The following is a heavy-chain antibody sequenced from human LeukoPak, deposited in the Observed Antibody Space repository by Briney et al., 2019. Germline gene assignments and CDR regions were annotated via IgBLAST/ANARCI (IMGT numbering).Heavy chain of an antibody. CDR2: IKHDGSER. CDR1: EFTFSGYF. V-gene: IGHV3-7*01. Sequence: GGSLRLSCAASEFTFSGYFMSWVRQAPGKGLEWVANIKHDGSERYYVDSVRGRFTISRDNAKNTLYLQMNSLRAEDTAVYYCARDSSSWFGGMDVWGQGTTVTVSS. J-gene: IGHJ6*02. CDR3: ARDSSSWFGGMDV. D-gene: IGHD6-13*01.